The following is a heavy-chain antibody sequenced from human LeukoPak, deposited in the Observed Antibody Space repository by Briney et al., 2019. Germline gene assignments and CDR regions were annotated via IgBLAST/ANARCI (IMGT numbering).Heavy chain of an antibody. CDR3: ARGGGLYSYHAY. J-gene: IGHJ4*02. CDR2: INHSGST. Sequence: SETLSLTCAVYGRSFSGYYWSWIRQPPGKGLEWIGEINHSGSTNYNPSLKSRVTISVDTSKNQFSLKLSSVTAADTAVYYCARGGGLYSYHAYWGQGTLVTVSS. V-gene: IGHV4-34*01. D-gene: IGHD5-18*01. CDR1: GRSFSGYY.